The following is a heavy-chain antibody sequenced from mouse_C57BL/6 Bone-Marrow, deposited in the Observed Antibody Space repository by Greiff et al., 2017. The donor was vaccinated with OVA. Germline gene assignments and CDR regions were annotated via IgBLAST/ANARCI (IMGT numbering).Heavy chain of an antibody. CDR2: ISSGSSTI. J-gene: IGHJ1*03. CDR1: GFTFSDYG. Sequence: EVKLVESGGGLVKPGGSLKLFCAASGFTFSDYGMHWFRQAPETGLEWVAYISSGSSTIYYADTVKGRFTISRDNAKNTLFLQMTSLRSEDTAMYYCARINYWYFDVWGTGTTVTGSS. V-gene: IGHV5-17*01. CDR3: ARINYWYFDV.